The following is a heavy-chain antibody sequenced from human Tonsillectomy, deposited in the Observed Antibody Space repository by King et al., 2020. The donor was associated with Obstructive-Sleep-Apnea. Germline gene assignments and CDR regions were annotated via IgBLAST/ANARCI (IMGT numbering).Heavy chain of an antibody. D-gene: IGHD2-8*01. Sequence: VQLVESGGGVVQPGRSLRLSCAASGFTFSSYGMHWVRQAPGKGLEWVAVIWYDGSNKYYADSVKGRFTISRDNSKNTLYLQMNSLRAEETAVYYCAKEQWGMVYAPWGDYYYGMDVWGQGTTVTVSS. CDR2: IWYDGSNK. V-gene: IGHV3-33*06. J-gene: IGHJ6*02. CDR3: AKEQWGMVYAPWGDYYYGMDV. CDR1: GFTFSSYG.